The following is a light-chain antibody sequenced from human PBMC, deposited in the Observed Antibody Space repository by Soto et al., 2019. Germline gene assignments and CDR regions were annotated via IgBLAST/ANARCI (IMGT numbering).Light chain of an antibody. CDR1: SSNIGSNA. Sequence: QSVLTQPPSASGTPGQRVTISCSGSSSNIGSNAVRWYQQLPGTAPKVLIYSNNQRPSGVPDRFSGSKSGTSASLAISGLQSEDDADYYCATWDDSLNGWVFGGGTKVTVL. CDR3: ATWDDSLNGWV. CDR2: SNN. V-gene: IGLV1-44*01. J-gene: IGLJ3*02.